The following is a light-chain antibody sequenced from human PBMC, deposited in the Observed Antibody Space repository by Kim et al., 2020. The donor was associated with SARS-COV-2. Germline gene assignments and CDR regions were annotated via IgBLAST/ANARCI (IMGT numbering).Light chain of an antibody. J-gene: IGKJ4*01. CDR2: AAG. V-gene: IGKV1-27*01. Sequence: DIQMTQSPSSLSASVGDRVTISCRASQGITNYLAWYQQKPGTVPNLLIYAAGTLQSGVPSRFSGSGSGTEFTLTISSLQSEDFAVYYCQQYNNWPPLTFGGGTKVDIK. CDR3: QQYNNWPPLT. CDR1: QGITNY.